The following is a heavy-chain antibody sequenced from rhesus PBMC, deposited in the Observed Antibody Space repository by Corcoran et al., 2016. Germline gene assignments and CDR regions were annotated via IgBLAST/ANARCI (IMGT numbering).Heavy chain of an antibody. CDR3: AKVRYPSY. CDR2: IKRDGEST. Sequence: EVQLVETGGGLVQPGGSLKLSCAASGFTFSSYGMSWVRQAPGKGLEGFQAIKRDGESTYYADTVGGRFTISRDNSKNPLSLHMNSLRAEDTAVYYCAKVRYPSYWGQGVLVTVSS. CDR1: GFTFSSYG. D-gene: IGHD4-29*01. V-gene: IGHV3S5*01. J-gene: IGHJ4*01.